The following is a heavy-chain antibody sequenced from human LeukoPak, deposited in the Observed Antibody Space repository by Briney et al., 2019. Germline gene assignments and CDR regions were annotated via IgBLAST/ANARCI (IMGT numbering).Heavy chain of an antibody. CDR3: ARWYKYSSSWSPVNWFDP. CDR2: IYYSGST. CDR1: GGSISSYY. J-gene: IGHJ5*02. V-gene: IGHV4-59*01. Sequence: PSETLSLTCAVSGGSISSYYWSWIRQPPGKGLEWIGYIYYSGSTNHNPSLKSRVTISVDTSKNQFSLKLSSVTAADTAVYYCARWYKYSSSWSPVNWFDPWGQGTLVTVSS. D-gene: IGHD6-6*01.